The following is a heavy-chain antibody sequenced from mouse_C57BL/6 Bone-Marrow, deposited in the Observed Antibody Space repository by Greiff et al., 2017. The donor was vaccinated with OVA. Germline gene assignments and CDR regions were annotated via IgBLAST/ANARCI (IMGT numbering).Heavy chain of an antibody. CDR3: ARRVLDY. V-gene: IGHV1-50*01. CDR1: GYTFTSYW. Sequence: QVQLQQPGAELVKPGASVKLSCKASGYTFTSYWMPWVKQRPGQGLEWIGEIDPSDSYTNYNQKFKGKATLTVDTSSSTAYMQLSSLTSEDSAVYYCARRVLDYWGQGTTLTVSS. CDR2: IDPSDSYT. J-gene: IGHJ2*01.